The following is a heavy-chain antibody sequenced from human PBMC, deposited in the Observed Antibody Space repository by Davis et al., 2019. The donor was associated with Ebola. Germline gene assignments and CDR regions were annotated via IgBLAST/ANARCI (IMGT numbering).Heavy chain of an antibody. Sequence: GESLKISCTASGFTFGDYAMSWFRQAPGKGLEWVGFIRSKAYGGTTEYAASVKGRFTISRDDSKSIAYLQMNSLKTEDTAVYYCTRYSLVYYYYGMDVWGKGTTVTVSS. D-gene: IGHD5-18*01. CDR3: TRYSLVYYYYGMDV. J-gene: IGHJ6*04. CDR2: IRSKAYGGTT. CDR1: GFTFGDYA. V-gene: IGHV3-49*03.